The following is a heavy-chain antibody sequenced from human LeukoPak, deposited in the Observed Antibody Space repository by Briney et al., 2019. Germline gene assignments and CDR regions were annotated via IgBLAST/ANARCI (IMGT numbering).Heavy chain of an antibody. D-gene: IGHD3-3*01. CDR1: GGSISSGGYY. V-gene: IGHV4-31*03. CDR2: IYYSGST. Sequence: SQTLSLTCTVSGGSISSGGYYWSWIRQHPGKGLEWIGYIYYSGSTYYNPSLKSRVTISVDTSKNQFSLKLSSVTAADTAVYYCAREYYDFWGGYFRAFDIWGQGTMVTVSS. CDR3: AREYYDFWGGYFRAFDI. J-gene: IGHJ3*02.